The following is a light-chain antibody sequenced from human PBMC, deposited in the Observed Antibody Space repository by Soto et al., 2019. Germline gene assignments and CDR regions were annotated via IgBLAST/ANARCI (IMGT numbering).Light chain of an antibody. J-gene: IGKJ1*01. V-gene: IGKV2-30*01. CDR2: TLS. Sequence: DVVLTQSPPSLPVTLGQPASISCRSSQSVVYSDGNAYVNWFHQRPGQSPRRLIHTLSLRESGAPARFRGRGSGADFTLLISRVEADDVGIYYCLQGTHWPPTFGQGTKVEI. CDR3: LQGTHWPPT. CDR1: QSVVYSDGNAY.